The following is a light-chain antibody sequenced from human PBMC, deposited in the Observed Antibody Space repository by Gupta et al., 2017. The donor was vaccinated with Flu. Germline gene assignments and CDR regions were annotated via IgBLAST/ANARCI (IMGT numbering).Light chain of an antibody. Sequence: PSSLSTSVGDRVTISCRASQNISNYLNWYQQKPGKAPKLLIYSASSLQSGVPSRFSGSGSGTDFTLTINRLQPEDFATYFCQQSYSTPYTFGQGTKMEIK. CDR3: QQSYSTPYT. CDR2: SAS. V-gene: IGKV1-39*01. CDR1: QNISNY. J-gene: IGKJ2*01.